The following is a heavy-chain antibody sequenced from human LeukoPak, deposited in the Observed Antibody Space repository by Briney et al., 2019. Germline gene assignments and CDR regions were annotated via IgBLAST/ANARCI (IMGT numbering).Heavy chain of an antibody. V-gene: IGHV5-51*01. D-gene: IGHD2-2*01. J-gene: IGHJ5*02. Sequence: GESLKISCKGSGYSFTSYWSGWVRQMPGKGLEWMGIIYPGDSDTRYSPSFQGQVTISADKSISTAYLQWSSLKASDTAMYYCARFLGDIVVVPGENWFDPWGQGTLVTVSS. CDR2: IYPGDSDT. CDR1: GYSFTSYW. CDR3: ARFLGDIVVVPGENWFDP.